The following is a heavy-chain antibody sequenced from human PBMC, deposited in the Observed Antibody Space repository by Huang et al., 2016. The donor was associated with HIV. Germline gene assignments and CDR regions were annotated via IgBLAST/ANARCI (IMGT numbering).Heavy chain of an antibody. CDR3: ARHDGARPGWVDN. CDR1: GYMFTKYW. J-gene: IGHJ5*02. D-gene: IGHD4-17*01. Sequence: EVQLVQSGAEVKKPGESLKISCKGSGYMFTKYWIGWVRQMPGKGLEWMAIICPVDSDTRDSPSFQGQVTISADKSITTAYLQWSSLKASDTAIYYCARHDGARPGWVDNWGQGTLVTVSS. CDR2: ICPVDSDT. V-gene: IGHV5-51*01.